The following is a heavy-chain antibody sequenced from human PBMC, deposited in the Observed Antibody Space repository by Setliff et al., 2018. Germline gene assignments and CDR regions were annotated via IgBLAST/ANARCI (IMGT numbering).Heavy chain of an antibody. CDR2: INHSGST. CDR3: AKGGGFYYYDSSDPFDY. Sequence: PSETLSLTCAVYGGSFSTYYWIWIRQPQGKGLEWIGEINHSGSTNYNPSLKSRVTISIYKSKNQLSLYLTSVTAADTAVYYCAKGGGFYYYDSSDPFDYWGQGTLVTVSS. V-gene: IGHV4-34*01. J-gene: IGHJ4*02. CDR1: GGSFSTYY. D-gene: IGHD3-22*01.